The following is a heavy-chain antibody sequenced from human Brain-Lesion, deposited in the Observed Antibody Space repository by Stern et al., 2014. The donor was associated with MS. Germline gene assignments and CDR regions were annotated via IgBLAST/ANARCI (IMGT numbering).Heavy chain of an antibody. CDR1: GGSISSGGYY. CDR2: IFNSGST. D-gene: IGHD2-2*01. CDR3: ARGRVVPGFQYYATDV. J-gene: IGHJ6*02. V-gene: IGHV4-61*02. Sequence: MQLVESGPGLVKPSQTLSLSCTVSGGSISSGGYYWSWIRQPAGKGLEWIGRIFNSGSTSYTPPLKSRVTISIDTSKNHFSLRLTSMTAADTAVYYCARGRVVPGFQYYATDVWGQGTTVIVSS.